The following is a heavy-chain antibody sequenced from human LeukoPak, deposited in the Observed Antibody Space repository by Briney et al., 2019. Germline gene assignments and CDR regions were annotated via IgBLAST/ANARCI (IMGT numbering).Heavy chain of an antibody. CDR3: AGLDDYVWGSYRHDY. D-gene: IGHD3-16*02. CDR1: GGSISSSSYY. CDR2: IYYSGST. Sequence: SETLSLTCTVSGGSISSSSYYWGWIRQPPGKGLEWIGSIYYSGSTHYNPSLKSRVTISVDTSKNQFSLKLSSVTAADTAVYYCAGLDDYVWGSYRHDYWGQGTLVTVSS. V-gene: IGHV4-39*01. J-gene: IGHJ4*02.